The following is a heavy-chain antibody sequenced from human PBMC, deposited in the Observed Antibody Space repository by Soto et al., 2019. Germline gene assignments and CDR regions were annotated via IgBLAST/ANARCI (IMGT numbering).Heavy chain of an antibody. CDR1: GGSISSSSYY. J-gene: IGHJ6*02. CDR2: IYYSGST. CDR3: TGSAVYYYYGMDV. V-gene: IGHV4-39*01. Sequence: PSETLSLTCTVSGGSISSSSYYWCWISQPAGKGLEWIGSIYYSGSTYYNPSLKSRVTISVDTSKNQFSLKLSSVTAADTAVYYCTGSAVYYYYGMDVWGQGTTVTVSS.